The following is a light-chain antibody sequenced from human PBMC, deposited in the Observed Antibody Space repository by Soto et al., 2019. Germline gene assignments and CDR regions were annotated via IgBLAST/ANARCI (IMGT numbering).Light chain of an antibody. CDR1: QSVSGSY. CDR3: QQYGSSPWT. J-gene: IGKJ1*01. CDR2: AAS. V-gene: IGKV3-20*01. Sequence: NVLTQSPGTLSLSPGERATLSCRASQSVSGSYLAWYQQKPGQAPRLLIYAASSRATGIPDRFSGSGSGTDFTLTISRLEPEDFAVYYCQQYGSSPWTFGQGTKVDIK.